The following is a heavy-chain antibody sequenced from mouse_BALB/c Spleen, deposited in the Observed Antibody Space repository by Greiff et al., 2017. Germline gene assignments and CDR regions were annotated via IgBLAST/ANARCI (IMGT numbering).Heavy chain of an antibody. CDR2: IWAGGST. CDR3: ARGLRLQGYFDY. CDR1: GFSLTSYG. Sequence: VHLVESGPGLVAPSQSLSITCTVSGFSLTSYGVHWVRQPPGKGLEWLGVIWAGGSTNYNSALMSRLSISKDNSKSQVFLKMNSLQTDDTAMYYCARGLRLQGYFDYWGQGTTLTVSS. V-gene: IGHV2-9*02. J-gene: IGHJ2*01. D-gene: IGHD1-2*01.